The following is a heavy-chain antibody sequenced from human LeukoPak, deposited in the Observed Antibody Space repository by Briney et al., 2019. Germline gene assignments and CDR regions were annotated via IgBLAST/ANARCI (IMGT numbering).Heavy chain of an antibody. V-gene: IGHV3-21*01. D-gene: IGHD1-26*01. CDR2: MSGSSGLI. J-gene: IGHJ4*02. Sequence: GESLRLSCAASGFTFSSYSMNWGRQAPGKGGEGGSCMSGSSGLIYYADSVEGRFTISRDNGKSSLYLQMNRLRVEDTAVYYCAREFAGSASGAGYWGQGTLVTVSS. CDR1: GFTFSSYS. CDR3: AREFAGSASGAGY.